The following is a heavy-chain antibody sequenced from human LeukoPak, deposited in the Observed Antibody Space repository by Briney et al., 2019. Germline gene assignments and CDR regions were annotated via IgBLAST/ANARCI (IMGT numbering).Heavy chain of an antibody. J-gene: IGHJ4*02. Sequence: GGSLRLSCAASGFTFSNYAMKWVRQAPGKGLEWVSSISSSSSYIYYADSVKGRFTISRDNAKNSLYLQMNSLRAEDTAVYYCARERYCSGGSCQLDYWGQGTLVTVSS. V-gene: IGHV3-21*01. CDR2: ISSSSSYI. CDR1: GFTFSNYA. CDR3: ARERYCSGGSCQLDY. D-gene: IGHD2-15*01.